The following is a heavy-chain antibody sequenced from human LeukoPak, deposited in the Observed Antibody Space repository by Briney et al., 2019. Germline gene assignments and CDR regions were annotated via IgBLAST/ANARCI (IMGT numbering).Heavy chain of an antibody. V-gene: IGHV4-39*01. CDR2: IYYTGSS. D-gene: IGHD1-26*01. CDR1: GGSIISSSDY. Sequence: SETLSLTCTVSGGSIISSSDYWGWLRQPPGKGLEWIASIYYTGSSYYNPSLKSRVTISVETPKNDFSLRLSSVTAADTAVYYCARHSIRDNSHYAYWGQGILVTVSS. J-gene: IGHJ4*02. CDR3: ARHSIRDNSHYAY.